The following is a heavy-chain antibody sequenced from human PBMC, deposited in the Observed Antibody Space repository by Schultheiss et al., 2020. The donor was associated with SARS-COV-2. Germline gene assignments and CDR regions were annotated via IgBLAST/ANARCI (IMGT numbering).Heavy chain of an antibody. Sequence: SQTLSLTCTVSGGSISSYYWSWIRQPPGKGLEWIGYIYYSGSTNCNPSLKSRVTISVDTSKNQFSLKLSSVTAADTAVYYCARARNSGIDAFDIWGQGTMVTVSS. CDR3: ARARNSGIDAFDI. CDR1: GGSISSYY. V-gene: IGHV4-59*01. D-gene: IGHD1-26*01. CDR2: IYYSGST. J-gene: IGHJ3*02.